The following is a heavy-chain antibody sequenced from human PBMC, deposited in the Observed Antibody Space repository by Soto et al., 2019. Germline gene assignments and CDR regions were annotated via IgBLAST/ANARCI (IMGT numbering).Heavy chain of an antibody. CDR1: GFTFSSYS. CDR2: ISSSSSYI. D-gene: IGHD6-19*01. V-gene: IGHV3-21*01. Sequence: EVQLVESGGGLVKPGGSLRLSCAASGFTFSSYSMNWVRQAPGKGLEWVSSISSSSSYIYYADSVKGRFTISRDNAKNSLYLQMNSLRAEDTAVYYCARDNDNSSGWPGVWGQGTMVTVSS. J-gene: IGHJ3*01. CDR3: ARDNDNSSGWPGV.